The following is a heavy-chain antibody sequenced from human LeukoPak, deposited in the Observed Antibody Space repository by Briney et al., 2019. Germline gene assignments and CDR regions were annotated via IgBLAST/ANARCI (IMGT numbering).Heavy chain of an antibody. CDR1: GYTFTGYY. CDR3: ARDSRTYGQWLVENENYFDY. J-gene: IGHJ4*02. Sequence: EASVKVSCKASGYTFTGYYMHWVRQAPGQGLEWMGWINPNSGGANYAQKFQGRVTMTRDTSISTAYMELSRLRSDDTAVYYCARDSRTYGQWLVENENYFDYWGQGTLVTVSS. CDR2: INPNSGGA. D-gene: IGHD6-19*01. V-gene: IGHV1-2*02.